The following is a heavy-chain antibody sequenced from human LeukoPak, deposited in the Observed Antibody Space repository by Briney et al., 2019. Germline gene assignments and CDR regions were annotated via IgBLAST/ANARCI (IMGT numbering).Heavy chain of an antibody. J-gene: IGHJ5*02. D-gene: IGHD3-10*01. V-gene: IGHV3-9*01. CDR1: GFTFDDYA. Sequence: GRSLRLSCAASGFTFDDYAMHWVRQAPGKGLEGVSGISWNSGSIGYADSVKGRFTISRDNAKNSLYLQMNSLRAEDTALYYCAKARESYYTGNWFDPWGQGTLVTVSS. CDR3: AKARESYYTGNWFDP. CDR2: ISWNSGSI.